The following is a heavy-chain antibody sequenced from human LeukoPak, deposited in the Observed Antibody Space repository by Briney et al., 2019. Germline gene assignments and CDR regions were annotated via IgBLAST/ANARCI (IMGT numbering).Heavy chain of an antibody. Sequence: ASVKVSCKASGYTFTGYYLHWVRQAPGQGLEWMGWINPNSGGTNYAQKFQGRVTMTMDTSISTAYMELSRLRSDDTAVYYCARALPGIWNAFDIWGQGTMVTVSS. D-gene: IGHD2/OR15-2a*01. J-gene: IGHJ3*02. V-gene: IGHV1-2*02. CDR2: INPNSGGT. CDR3: ARALPGIWNAFDI. CDR1: GYTFTGYY.